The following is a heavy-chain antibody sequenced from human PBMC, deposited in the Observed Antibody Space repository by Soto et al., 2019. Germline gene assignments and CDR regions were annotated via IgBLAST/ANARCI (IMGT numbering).Heavy chain of an antibody. Sequence: ASVKVSCKASGCTFSSYAIGWVRQAPGQGLEWMGGIIPIFGTANYAQKFQGRVTITADESTSTAYMELSSLRSEDTAVYYCARENRSIFYGSGSYYNFDYWGQGTLVTVSS. CDR3: ARENRSIFYGSGSYYNFDY. D-gene: IGHD3-10*01. CDR1: GCTFSSYA. J-gene: IGHJ4*02. CDR2: IIPIFGTA. V-gene: IGHV1-69*13.